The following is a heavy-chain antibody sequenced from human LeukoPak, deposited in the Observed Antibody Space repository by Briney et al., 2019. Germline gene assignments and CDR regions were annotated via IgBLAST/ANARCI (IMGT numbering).Heavy chain of an antibody. CDR3: ARVALDFWTPAFDY. CDR1: GFTFSSYS. J-gene: IGHJ4*02. D-gene: IGHD3/OR15-3a*01. CDR2: ISSSSSTI. V-gene: IGHV3-48*02. Sequence: GGSLRLSCAASGFTFSSYSMNRVRQAPGKGLEWVSYISSSSSTIYYADSVKGRFTISRDNAKNSLYLQMNSLRDEDTAVYYCARVALDFWTPAFDYWGQGTLVTVSS.